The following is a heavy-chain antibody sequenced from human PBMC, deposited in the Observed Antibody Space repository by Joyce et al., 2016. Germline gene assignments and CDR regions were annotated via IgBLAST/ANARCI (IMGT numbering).Heavy chain of an antibody. CDR3: AREVEKATFLDAFDV. V-gene: IGHV3-21*06. CDR2: ISSSANYI. D-gene: IGHD5-24*01. J-gene: IGHJ3*01. CDR1: GFTFSHYT. Sequence: EVQVVESGGGLVKPGGSLRLSCAASGFTFSHYTMNWVRQARGKGLEWVSSISSSANYIYYADSLKGRFTVSRDNAKNSLFLQMNSLRADDTAFYYCAREVEKATFLDAFDVWGQGTVVTVSS.